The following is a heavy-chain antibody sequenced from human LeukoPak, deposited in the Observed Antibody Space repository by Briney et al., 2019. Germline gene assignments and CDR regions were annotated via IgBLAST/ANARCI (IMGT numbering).Heavy chain of an antibody. CDR2: IYYRGST. J-gene: IGHJ4*02. Sequence: PSETLSLTCTVSGGSISSSSYYWGWIRQPPGKGLEWIGSIYYRGSTYYNPSLKSRVTISVDTSKNQFSLKLSSVTAADTAVYYCARVRMKYSSSSYYFDYWGQGTLVTVSS. D-gene: IGHD6-13*01. V-gene: IGHV4-39*07. CDR3: ARVRMKYSSSSYYFDY. CDR1: GGSISSSSYY.